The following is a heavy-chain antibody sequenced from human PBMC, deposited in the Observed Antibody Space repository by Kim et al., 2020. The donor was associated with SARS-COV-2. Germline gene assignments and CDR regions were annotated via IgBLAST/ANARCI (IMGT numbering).Heavy chain of an antibody. CDR3: ARSSHYRFDL. D-gene: IGHD4-4*01. J-gene: IGHJ4*02. Sequence: GGSLRLSCAASGFTFNIYSMDWVRQAPGKGLEWVSYITPDTSRIYYADSVKGRFTMSRDNAKNSVYLQMNSLRDEDTAVYYCARSSHYRFDLWGQGTLVIVSS. CDR1: GFTFNIYS. CDR2: ITPDTSRI. V-gene: IGHV3-48*02.